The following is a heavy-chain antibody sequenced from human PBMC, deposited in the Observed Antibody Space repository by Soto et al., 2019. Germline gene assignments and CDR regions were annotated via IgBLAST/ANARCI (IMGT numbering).Heavy chain of an antibody. D-gene: IGHD6-13*01. CDR3: AREVVAAAGTTPAGYYYGMDV. V-gene: IGHV3-33*01. J-gene: IGHJ6*02. CDR1: GFTFSSYG. Sequence: GGSLRLSCAASGFTFSSYGMHWVRQAPGKGLEWVAVIWYDGSNKYYADSVKGRFTISRDNSKNTLYLQMNSLRAEDTAVYYCAREVVAAAGTTPAGYYYGMDVWGQGTTVTVSS. CDR2: IWYDGSNK.